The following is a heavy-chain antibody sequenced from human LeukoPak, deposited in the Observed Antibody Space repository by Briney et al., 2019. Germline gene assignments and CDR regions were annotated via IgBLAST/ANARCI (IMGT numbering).Heavy chain of an antibody. J-gene: IGHJ4*02. CDR2: IIPIFGTA. D-gene: IGHD3-22*01. CDR1: GGTFSSYA. CDR3: ARAGHYYDSSGYYSFDY. V-gene: IGHV1-69*05. Sequence: ASVKVSCKASGGTFSSYAISWVRQAPGQGLEWMGGIIPIFGTANYAQKFQGRVTITTDKSTSTAYMELSSLRSEDTAVYYCARAGHYYDSSGYYSFDYWGQGTLVTVSS.